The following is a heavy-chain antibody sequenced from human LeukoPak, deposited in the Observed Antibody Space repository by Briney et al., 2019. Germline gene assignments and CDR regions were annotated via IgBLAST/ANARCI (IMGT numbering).Heavy chain of an antibody. CDR1: GGSISSYY. J-gene: IGHJ6*03. Sequence: SETLSLTCTVSGGSISSYYWSWIRQPPGKGRGWFGYIFYSGSTNYNPSLKSRVTISVDTSKNQFSLKLSSVTAADTAVYYCARVVDPSSSWYSGAYYYMDVWGKGTTVTVSS. V-gene: IGHV4-59*01. D-gene: IGHD6-13*01. CDR2: IFYSGST. CDR3: ARVVDPSSSWYSGAYYYMDV.